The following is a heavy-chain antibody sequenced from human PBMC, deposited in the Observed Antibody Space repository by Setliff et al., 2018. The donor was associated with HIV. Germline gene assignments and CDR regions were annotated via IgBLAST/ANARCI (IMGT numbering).Heavy chain of an antibody. J-gene: IGHJ4*02. D-gene: IGHD3-10*01. CDR1: GFTFNDYV. Sequence: GGSLRLSCAASGFTFNDYVMTWIRQVPGKGLECISYISDTGDIVYYADSVKGRFTISRDNLNNSLHLQMNSLRAEDTAVYYCAGERGTFDYWGQGTQVTVSS. CDR2: ISDTGDIV. CDR3: AGERGTFDY. V-gene: IGHV3-11*01.